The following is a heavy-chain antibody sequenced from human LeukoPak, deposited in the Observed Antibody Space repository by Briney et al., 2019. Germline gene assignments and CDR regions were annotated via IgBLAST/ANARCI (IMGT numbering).Heavy chain of an antibody. Sequence: ASVKVSCKASGYTFTSYGISWVRQAPGQGLEWMGWISAYNGNTNYAQKLLGRVTMTTDTSTSTAYMELRSLRSDDTAVYYCARDQDYDSSSTNDYWGQGTLVTVSS. D-gene: IGHD3-22*01. CDR2: ISAYNGNT. CDR3: ARDQDYDSSSTNDY. J-gene: IGHJ4*02. V-gene: IGHV1-18*01. CDR1: GYTFTSYG.